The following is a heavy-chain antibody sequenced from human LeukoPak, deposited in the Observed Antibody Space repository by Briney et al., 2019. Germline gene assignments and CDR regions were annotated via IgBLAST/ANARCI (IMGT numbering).Heavy chain of an antibody. J-gene: IGHJ4*02. CDR2: IYYSGST. CDR1: AGSIRSGSHY. V-gene: IGHV4-39*02. Sequence: PSETLSLTCTVSAGSIRSGSHYWAWIRQPPGKGLEWIGSIYYSGSTYYNPSLENRVTISIDTSKNHFSLKLSSLSAADTSVYYCTKRDDSGGNLVDLWGQGTLVTVS. D-gene: IGHD3-22*01. CDR3: TKRDDSGGNLVDL.